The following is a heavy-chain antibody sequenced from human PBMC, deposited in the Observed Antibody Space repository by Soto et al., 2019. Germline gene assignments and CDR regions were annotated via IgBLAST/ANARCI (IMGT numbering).Heavy chain of an antibody. D-gene: IGHD5-12*01. CDR2: IKADGTEK. CDR3: VTAVRGYNANGDL. J-gene: IGHJ6*02. CDR1: GFTFGSDW. Sequence: GGSLRLSCVVSGFTFGSDWMGGVRQTPGKGLERVATIKADGTEKYYVDSVKGRFTFSRDNAKTSVYLEMNSLRAEDTAVYYCVTAVRGYNANGDLWGQGTTVAVSS. V-gene: IGHV3-7*03.